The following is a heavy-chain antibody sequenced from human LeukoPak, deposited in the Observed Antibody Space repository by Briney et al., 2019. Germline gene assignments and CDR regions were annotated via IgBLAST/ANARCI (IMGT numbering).Heavy chain of an antibody. CDR2: IYYSGST. Sequence: SDTLSLTCTVSGGSVNSGDSFWSWIRQPPGKGLKWIGNIYYSGSTNYNPSLQSRVTVSIDTSKHQFSLKVRSVTPADTAVYYCARKLGIAVGDYYYYGLDVWGQGTTVTVSS. D-gene: IGHD6-19*01. CDR3: ARKLGIAVGDYYYYGLDV. CDR1: GGSVNSGDSF. J-gene: IGHJ6*02. V-gene: IGHV4-61*08.